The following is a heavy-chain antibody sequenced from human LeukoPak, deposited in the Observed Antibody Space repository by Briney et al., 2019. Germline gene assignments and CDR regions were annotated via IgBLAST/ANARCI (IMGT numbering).Heavy chain of an antibody. CDR3: ARGNSDSSSSDY. CDR2: TNTNPGNP. J-gene: IGHJ4*02. Sequence: ASVKVSCKASGYTFTSYAMNWVRQAPGQGLEWLAWTNTNPGNPTHAPGFTAPFLFSLDTSVSTAYLQISSLKAEDTAVYYCARGNSDSSSSDYWGQGTLVTVSS. D-gene: IGHD6-13*01. CDR1: GYTFTSYA. V-gene: IGHV7-4-1*02.